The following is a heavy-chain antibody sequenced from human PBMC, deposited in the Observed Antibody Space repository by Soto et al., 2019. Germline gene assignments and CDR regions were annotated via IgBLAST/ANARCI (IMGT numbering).Heavy chain of an antibody. D-gene: IGHD3-3*01. J-gene: IGHJ4*02. CDR1: GFTFSSYG. V-gene: IGHV3-30*18. CDR2: ISYDGSNK. CDR3: AKDLYYDFWGPLAY. Sequence: GGSLRLSCAASGFTFSSYGMHWVRQAPGKGLEWVAVISYDGSNKYYADSVKGRFTISRDNSKNTLYLQMNSLRAEDTAVYYCAKDLYYDFWGPLAYWGQGTLVTVSS.